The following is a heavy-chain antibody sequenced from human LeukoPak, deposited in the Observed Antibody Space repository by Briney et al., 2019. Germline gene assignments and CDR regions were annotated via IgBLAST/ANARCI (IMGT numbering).Heavy chain of an antibody. CDR1: GFTFSTCN. V-gene: IGHV3-48*02. CDR2: ISSSSSII. Sequence: GGSLRLSCAASGFTFSTCNMNWVRQAPGKGLEWVSYISSSSSIIYYADSVKGRFTISRDNAKNSLYLQMNSLRDEDTAVYYCARWFSTGRGFFDYWGQGILVTVSS. D-gene: IGHD6-19*01. J-gene: IGHJ4*02. CDR3: ARWFSTGRGFFDY.